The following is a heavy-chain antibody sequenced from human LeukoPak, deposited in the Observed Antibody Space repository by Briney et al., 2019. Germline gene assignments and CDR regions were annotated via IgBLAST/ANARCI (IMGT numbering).Heavy chain of an antibody. J-gene: IGHJ3*02. CDR3: ARSPGYSSGWYGSDAFDI. CDR1: GFTFSSYA. CDR2: ISGSGGST. V-gene: IGHV3-23*01. Sequence: GGSLRLSCAASGFTFSSYAMSWVRQAPGKGLEWVSAISGSGGSTYYADSVKGRFTISKDNAKNSLYLQMNSLRAEDTAVYYCARSPGYSSGWYGSDAFDIWGQGTMVTVSS. D-gene: IGHD6-19*01.